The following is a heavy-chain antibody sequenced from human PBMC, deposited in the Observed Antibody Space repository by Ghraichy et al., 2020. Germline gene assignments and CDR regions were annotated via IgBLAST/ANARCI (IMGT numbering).Heavy chain of an antibody. CDR2: IQQDGSEK. D-gene: IGHD3-22*01. J-gene: IGHJ6*02. CDR3: AGDPRPYYDSSGEGYYYGIDV. CDR1: GFTFSSYW. Sequence: GGSLRLSCAASGFTFSSYWMSWVRQAPGKGLEWVANIQQDGSEKYYVDSVKGRFTISRDNAKNSLYLQMNSLRAEDTAVYYCAGDPRPYYDSSGEGYYYGIDVWGQGTTVTVSS. V-gene: IGHV3-7*01.